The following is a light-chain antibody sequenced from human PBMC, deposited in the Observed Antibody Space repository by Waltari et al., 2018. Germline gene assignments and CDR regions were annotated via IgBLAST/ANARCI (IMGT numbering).Light chain of an antibody. CDR3: QHYVRLPAT. Sequence: VLTQSPGTLSLSPGERATLACRASQSVVTSLAWYQQKPGQAPRLLIYGASRGATGIPDRFSGSGSGTDFSLKISRLEPEDFAVYYCQHYVRLPATFGQGTKVEI. CDR1: QSVVTS. CDR2: GAS. V-gene: IGKV3-20*01. J-gene: IGKJ1*01.